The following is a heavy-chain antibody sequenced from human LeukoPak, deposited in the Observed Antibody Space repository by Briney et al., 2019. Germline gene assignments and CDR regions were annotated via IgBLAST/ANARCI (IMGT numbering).Heavy chain of an antibody. Sequence: GGSLRLSCAASGFTFSNYDMHWVRQAPGKGLEWVAVIWFDGSNKFYADSVKGRFTISRDNSKNTLYLQMNSLRAEDTAVYYCASSAGALIDCWGQGTLVTVSS. J-gene: IGHJ4*02. D-gene: IGHD6-19*01. CDR2: IWFDGSNK. V-gene: IGHV3-33*01. CDR3: ASSAGALIDC. CDR1: GFTFSNYD.